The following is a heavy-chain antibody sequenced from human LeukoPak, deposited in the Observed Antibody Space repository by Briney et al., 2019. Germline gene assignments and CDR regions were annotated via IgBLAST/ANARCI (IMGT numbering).Heavy chain of an antibody. D-gene: IGHD6-19*01. V-gene: IGHV1-3*01. Sequence: VASVKVSCKASGYTFTSYAMHWVRQAPGQRLEWMGWINAGNGNTKYSQKFQGRVTITRDTSASTAYMELSSLRSEDTAVYYCARDSYRDSSGWYPYRYYFDYWGQGTLVTVSS. CDR1: GYTFTSYA. CDR2: INAGNGNT. CDR3: ARDSYRDSSGWYPYRYYFDY. J-gene: IGHJ4*02.